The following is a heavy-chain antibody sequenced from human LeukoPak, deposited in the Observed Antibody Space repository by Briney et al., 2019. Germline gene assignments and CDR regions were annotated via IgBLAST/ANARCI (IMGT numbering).Heavy chain of an antibody. J-gene: IGHJ4*02. CDR2: VFHAGSA. Sequence: PSETLSLTCTVSGGSISSYYWSWIRQPPGKGLEWIGEVFHAGSANYNPSLKSRVTMSVDKSKNQFSLNLISVTAADTAVYYCLYGGNSGDWLYWGQGTLVTVSS. V-gene: IGHV4-34*12. CDR3: LYGGNSGDWLY. D-gene: IGHD4-23*01. CDR1: GGSISSYY.